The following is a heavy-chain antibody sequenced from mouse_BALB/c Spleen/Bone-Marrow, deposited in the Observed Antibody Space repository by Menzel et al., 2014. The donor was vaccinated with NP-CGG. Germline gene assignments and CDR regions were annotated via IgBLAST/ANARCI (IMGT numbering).Heavy chain of an antibody. CDR3: ARGAYYYGSSYDAMGY. CDR1: GFTFSSFG. J-gene: IGHJ4*01. Sequence: EVQLVESGGGLVQPGGSRKLSCAASGFTFSSFGMHWVRQAPEKGLEWVAYISSGSSTIYYADTVKGRFTISRDNPKNTLFLQMTSLRSEDTAMYYCARGAYYYGSSYDAMGYWGQGTSVTVSS. V-gene: IGHV5-17*02. D-gene: IGHD1-1*01. CDR2: ISSGSSTI.